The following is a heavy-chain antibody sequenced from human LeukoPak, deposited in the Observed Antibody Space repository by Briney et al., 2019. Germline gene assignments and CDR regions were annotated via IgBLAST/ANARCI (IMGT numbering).Heavy chain of an antibody. D-gene: IGHD6-19*01. J-gene: IGHJ6*03. V-gene: IGHV1-2*02. CDR3: ASDLVEGSGWYYYYMDV. Sequence: ASVKVSCKASGYTFTGYYMHWVRQAPGQGLEWMGWINPNGGGTNYAQKFQGRVTMTRDTSISTAYMELSRLRSDDTAVYYCASDLVEGSGWYYYYMDVWGKGTTVTVSS. CDR2: INPNGGGT. CDR1: GYTFTGYY.